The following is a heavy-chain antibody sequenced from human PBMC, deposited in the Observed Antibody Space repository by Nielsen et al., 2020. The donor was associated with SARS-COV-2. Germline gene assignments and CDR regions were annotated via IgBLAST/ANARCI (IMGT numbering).Heavy chain of an antibody. D-gene: IGHD3-22*01. CDR1: GFTFSSYS. J-gene: IGHJ3*02. V-gene: IGHV3-21*04. CDR3: ARDLNSSGYYPSDAFDI. CDR2: ISSSSSYI. Sequence: GGPLRLSCAASGFTFSSYSMNWVRQAPGKGLEWVSSISSSSSYIYYADSVKGRFTISRDNAKNSLYLQMNSLRAEDTAVYYCARDLNSSGYYPSDAFDIWGQGTMVTVSS.